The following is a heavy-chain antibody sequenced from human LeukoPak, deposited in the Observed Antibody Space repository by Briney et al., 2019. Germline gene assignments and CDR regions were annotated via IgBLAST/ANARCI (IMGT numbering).Heavy chain of an antibody. V-gene: IGHV4-4*07. D-gene: IGHD3-22*01. CDR2: IYTSGST. CDR1: GGSISSYY. J-gene: IGHJ6*03. Sequence: SETLSLTCTVSGGSISSYYWSWIRQPAGKGLEWIGRIYTSGSTNYDPSLKSRVTMSVDTSKNQFSLKLSSVTAADTAVYYCARVAKGFYYDSSGYYYVPVSYYYYMDVWGKGTTVTVSS. CDR3: ARVAKGFYYDSSGYYYVPVSYYYYMDV.